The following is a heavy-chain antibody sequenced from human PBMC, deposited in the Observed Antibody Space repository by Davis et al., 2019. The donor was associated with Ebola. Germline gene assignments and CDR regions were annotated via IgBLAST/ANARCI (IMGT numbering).Heavy chain of an antibody. Sequence: PGGSLRLSCAASGFTFSSYAMSWVRQAPGKGLEWVSAISGSGGSTYYADSVKGRFTISRDNSKNTLYLQMNSLRAEDTAVYYCAKDRYYYDSTAGDAFDIWGQGTMVTVSS. CDR3: AKDRYYYDSTAGDAFDI. CDR2: ISGSGGST. V-gene: IGHV3-23*01. D-gene: IGHD3-22*01. CDR1: GFTFSSYA. J-gene: IGHJ3*02.